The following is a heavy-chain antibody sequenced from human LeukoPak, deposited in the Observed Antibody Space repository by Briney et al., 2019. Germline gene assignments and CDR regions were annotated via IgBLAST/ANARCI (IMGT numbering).Heavy chain of an antibody. CDR3: AKVELPYYYGSGSYSNDALDI. D-gene: IGHD3-10*01. J-gene: IGHJ3*02. CDR2: ISWDGGST. CDR1: GFTFDDYA. Sequence: GGSLRLSCAASGFTFDDYAMHWVRQAPGKGLEWVSLISWDGGSTYYADSVKGRFTISRDNSKNSLYLQMNSLRAEDTALYYCAKVELPYYYGSGSYSNDALDIWGQGTMVTVSS. V-gene: IGHV3-43D*03.